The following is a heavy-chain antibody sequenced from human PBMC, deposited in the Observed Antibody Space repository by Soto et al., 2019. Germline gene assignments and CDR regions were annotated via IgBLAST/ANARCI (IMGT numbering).Heavy chain of an antibody. CDR3: TRARVSLAAHYYYGMDV. J-gene: IGHJ6*02. D-gene: IGHD6-6*01. CDR2: IRSKAYGGRT. V-gene: IGHV3-49*03. CDR1: GFTFGDYA. Sequence: GGSLRLSCTASGFTFGDYAMSWFRQAPGKGLEGVGFIRSKAYGGRTEYAASVKGRFPISRDDSTSIAYLQMNSLKTEDTAVYYCTRARVSLAAHYYYGMDVWGQGTTVTVSS.